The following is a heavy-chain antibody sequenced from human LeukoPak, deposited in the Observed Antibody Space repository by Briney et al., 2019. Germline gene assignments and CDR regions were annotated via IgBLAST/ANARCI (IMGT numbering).Heavy chain of an antibody. CDR1: GGSISSYY. D-gene: IGHD3-16*02. CDR3: ARSHDYLWGNYPDY. CDR2: IYYSGST. V-gene: IGHV4-59*01. J-gene: IGHJ4*02. Sequence: SETLSLTCTVSGGSISSYYWSWIRQPPGKGLEWIGYIYYSGSTNYNPSLKSRVTISVDTSKNQFSLKLSSVTAADTAVYYCARSHDYLWGNYPDYWGQGTLVTVSS.